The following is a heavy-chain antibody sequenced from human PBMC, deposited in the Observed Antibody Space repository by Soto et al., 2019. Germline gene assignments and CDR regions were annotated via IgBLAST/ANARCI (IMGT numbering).Heavy chain of an antibody. CDR1: GFAFSDYY. Sequence: GGSLRLSCEASGFAFSDYYMSWIRQAPGKGLEWVAYITSSSSNFTNYADSVRGRFTISRDNARNSVSLQMNSLRPEDTAVYYCVRDRGYSGYTFWGQGPQVTVYS. CDR3: VRDRGYSGYTF. V-gene: IGHV3-11*06. J-gene: IGHJ4*02. CDR2: ITSSSSNFT. D-gene: IGHD5-12*01.